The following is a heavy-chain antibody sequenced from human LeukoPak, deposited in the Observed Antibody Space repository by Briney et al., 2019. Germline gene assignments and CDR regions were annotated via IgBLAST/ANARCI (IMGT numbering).Heavy chain of an antibody. Sequence: GGSLRLSCAASGFTFSSYEMNWVRQAPGKGPEWVSYISSSGTTIYYADSVKGRFTISRDNAKNSLYLQMNSLRAEDTAVYYCARVGLHFDYWGQGTLVTVSS. CDR1: GFTFSSYE. V-gene: IGHV3-48*03. J-gene: IGHJ4*02. CDR3: ARVGLHFDY. CDR2: ISSSGTTI.